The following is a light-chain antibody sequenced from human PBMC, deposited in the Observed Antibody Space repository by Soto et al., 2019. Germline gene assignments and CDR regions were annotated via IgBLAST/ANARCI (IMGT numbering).Light chain of an antibody. CDR2: EGS. J-gene: IGLJ7*01. V-gene: IGLV2-23*01. Sequence: QSALTQPASVSGSPGQSITLSCTGTSSDVGSYNLVSWYQQHPGKAPKLMIYEGSKRPSGVSNRFSGSKSGNTASLTISGLQAEDEADYYCCSYAGSLAVFGGGTQLTVL. CDR1: SSDVGSYNL. CDR3: CSYAGSLAV.